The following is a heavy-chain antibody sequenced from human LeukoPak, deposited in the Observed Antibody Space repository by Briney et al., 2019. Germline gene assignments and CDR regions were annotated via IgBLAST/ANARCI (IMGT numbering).Heavy chain of an antibody. CDR2: INPNSGGT. V-gene: IGHV1-2*02. J-gene: IGHJ4*02. Sequence: GASVKVSCKASGYTFTSYYMHWVRQAPGQGLEWMGWINPNSGGTNYAQKFQGRVTMTRDTSISTAYMELSRLRSDDTAVYYCATYSGSYSPYFDYWGQGTLVTVSS. CDR3: ATYSGSYSPYFDY. CDR1: GYTFTSYY. D-gene: IGHD1-26*01.